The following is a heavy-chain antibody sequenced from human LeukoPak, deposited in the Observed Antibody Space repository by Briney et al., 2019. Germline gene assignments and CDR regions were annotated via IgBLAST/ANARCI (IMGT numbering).Heavy chain of an antibody. CDR1: GGSISSSNW. V-gene: IGHV4-4*02. J-gene: IGHJ4*02. CDR3: ARVRYGSSNYFDY. D-gene: IGHD3-10*01. Sequence: SETLSLTCAVSGGSISSSNWWSWVRQPPGQGLEWIGEIYHSGSTNYNPSLKSRVTISVDKSKNQFSLRLNSVTAADTAVYYCARVRYGSSNYFDYWGQGTLVTVSS. CDR2: IYHSGST.